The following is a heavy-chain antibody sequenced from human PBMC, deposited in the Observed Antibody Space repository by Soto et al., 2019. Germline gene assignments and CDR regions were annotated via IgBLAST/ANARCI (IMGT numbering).Heavy chain of an antibody. CDR2: IIPISGTT. CDR1: GGTFNNYA. J-gene: IGHJ4*02. CDR3: ARWGGISCSGGDCFKKPFDY. D-gene: IGHD2-21*02. Sequence: QVQLVQSGAEVKKPESSVKVSCKPSGGTFNNYAINWVRQAPGQGLEWMGGIIPISGTTKYAQKFPGRVTITADKSASTAYMDLSSLRSEDTAVYYCARWGGISCSGGDCFKKPFDYWGQGTLVTVSS. V-gene: IGHV1-69*06.